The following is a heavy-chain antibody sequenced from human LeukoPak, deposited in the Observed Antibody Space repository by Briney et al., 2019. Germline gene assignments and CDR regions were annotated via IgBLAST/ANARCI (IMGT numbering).Heavy chain of an antibody. D-gene: IGHD5/OR15-5a*01. CDR2: VSGSGGST. CDR3: AKHTSLGWFDP. CDR1: GFTFSTNA. Sequence: GGSLRLSCAAAGFTFSTNAMSWVRQAPGTGLEWVSTVSGSGGSTYYADSVKGRFTISRDNSKNTLYLQMNSLRAEDTAVYYCAKHTSLGWFDPWGQGTLVTVSS. V-gene: IGHV3-23*01. J-gene: IGHJ5*02.